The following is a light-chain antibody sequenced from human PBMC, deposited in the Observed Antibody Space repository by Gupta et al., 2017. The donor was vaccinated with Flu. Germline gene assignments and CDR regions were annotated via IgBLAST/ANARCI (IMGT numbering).Light chain of an antibody. CDR2: KAS. Sequence: PSTLSASIGDRVTITCRASQSISSWLAWYQQKPGKAPKLLIYKASTLESGVPSRFSGSGSGTEFTLTISSLQPDDFATYYCQQYNTYSRTFGQGTKEEIK. CDR3: QQYNTYSRT. J-gene: IGKJ1*01. V-gene: IGKV1-5*03. CDR1: QSISSW.